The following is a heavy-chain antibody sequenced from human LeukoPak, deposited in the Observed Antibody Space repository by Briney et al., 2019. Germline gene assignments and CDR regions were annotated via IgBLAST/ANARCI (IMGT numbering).Heavy chain of an antibody. CDR1: GFTFSTFA. Sequence: GGSLRLSCAASGFTFSTFAMIWVRQPPGKGLEWVSSIFPSGGEIHYADSVRGRFTISRDNSKSTLSLQMNSLRAEDTAIYYCANYPNQVVFFSWGQGTLVTVSS. D-gene: IGHD2-2*01. J-gene: IGHJ5*02. CDR2: IFPSGGEI. V-gene: IGHV3-23*01. CDR3: ANYPNQVVFFS.